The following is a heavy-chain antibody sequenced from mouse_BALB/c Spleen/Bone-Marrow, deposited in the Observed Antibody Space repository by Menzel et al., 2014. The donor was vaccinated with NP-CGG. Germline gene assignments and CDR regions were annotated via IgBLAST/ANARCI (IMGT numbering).Heavy chain of an antibody. CDR2: IFPGSGNT. CDR1: GYSFTSYY. Sequence: VKLMESGPELVKPGASVKISCKASGYSFTSYYIHWVKQRPGQGLEWIGWIFPGSGNTKYNEKFKGMATLTADTSSSTTYMQHSSLTTEDSAVYFCTRGGYNGGECYAMDYWGQGTSVTGSS. J-gene: IGHJ4*01. D-gene: IGHD2-14*01. CDR3: TRGGYNGGECYAMDY. V-gene: IGHV1-66*01.